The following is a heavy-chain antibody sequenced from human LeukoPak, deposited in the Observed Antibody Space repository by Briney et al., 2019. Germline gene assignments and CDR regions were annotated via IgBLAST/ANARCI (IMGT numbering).Heavy chain of an antibody. Sequence: SGTLSLTCTVSGGSISSYYWSWIRQPPGKGLEWIGYIYYSGSTSYNPSLKSRVTISVDTSKNKFSLKLSSVTAADTAVYYCARAPVVTEYYFDYWGQGTLVTVSS. D-gene: IGHD4-23*01. J-gene: IGHJ4*02. V-gene: IGHV4-59*01. CDR3: ARAPVVTEYYFDY. CDR2: IYYSGST. CDR1: GGSISSYY.